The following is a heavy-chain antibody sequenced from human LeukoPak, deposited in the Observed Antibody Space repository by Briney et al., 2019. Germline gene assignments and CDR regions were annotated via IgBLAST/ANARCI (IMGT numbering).Heavy chain of an antibody. CDR2: IYYSGST. CDR1: GGSISSSSYY. D-gene: IGHD3-10*01. CDR3: ARGTHYYGSGSYYNGACWFDP. Sequence: SETLSLTCTVSGGSISSSSYYWGWIRQPPGKGLEWIGSIYYSGSTYYNPSLKSRVTISVDTSKNQFSLKLSSVTAADTAVYYCARGTHYYGSGSYYNGACWFDPWGQGTLVTVSS. V-gene: IGHV4-39*07. J-gene: IGHJ5*02.